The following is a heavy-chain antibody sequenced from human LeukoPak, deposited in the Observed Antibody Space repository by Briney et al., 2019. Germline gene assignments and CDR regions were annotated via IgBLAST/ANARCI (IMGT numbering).Heavy chain of an antibody. CDR1: GGFISSYY. CDR2: IYTSGST. V-gene: IGHV4-4*07. Sequence: PSETLSLTCTVSGGFISSYYWSWIRQPAGKGLEWIGRIYTSGSTNYNPSLKSRVTMSVDTSKNQFSLKLSSVTAADTAVYYCARRSFYYDSSGYYHNWFDPWGQGTLVTVSS. J-gene: IGHJ5*02. CDR3: ARRSFYYDSSGYYHNWFDP. D-gene: IGHD3-22*01.